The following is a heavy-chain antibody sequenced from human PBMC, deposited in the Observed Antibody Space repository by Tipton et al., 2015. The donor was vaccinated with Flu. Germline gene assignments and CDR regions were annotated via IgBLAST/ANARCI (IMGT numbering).Heavy chain of an antibody. J-gene: IGHJ6*02. CDR1: GFTVTSSY. Sequence: QLVQSGGGLIQPGGSLRLSCAASGFTVTSSYMSWVRQAPGKGLEWVSVIYGGGTTDYADSVKGRFTISRDKSENALYLQMSSLRAEDTAVYYCARGPQVPVWPYYYGMDVWGQGTTVTVSS. V-gene: IGHV3-53*01. CDR3: ARGPQVPVWPYYYGMDV. CDR2: IYGGGTT. D-gene: IGHD2-2*01.